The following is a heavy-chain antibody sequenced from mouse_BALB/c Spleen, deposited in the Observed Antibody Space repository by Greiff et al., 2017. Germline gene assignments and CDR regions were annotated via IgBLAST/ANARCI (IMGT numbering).Heavy chain of an antibody. CDR2: IRNKANGYTT. D-gene: IGHD2-4*01. V-gene: IGHV7-3*02. CDR3: ARDYDYGIAY. CDR1: GFTFTDYY. J-gene: IGHJ3*01. Sequence: EVQRVESGGGLVQPGGSLRLSCATSGFTFTDYYMSWVRQPPGKALEWLGFIRNKANGYTTEYSASVKGRFTISRDNSQSILYLQMNTLRAEDSATYYCARDYDYGIAYWGQGTLVTVSA.